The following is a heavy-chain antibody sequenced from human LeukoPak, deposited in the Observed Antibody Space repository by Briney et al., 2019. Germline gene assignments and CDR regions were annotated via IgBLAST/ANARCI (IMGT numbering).Heavy chain of an antibody. Sequence: ASMKVSCKPSGYTFTGYYIQWVRQAPGQGLEWMGWINPQSGGTNYAQKFQGRVTMTRDTSISTAYMDLSSLRGEDTAVYYCARDGTPIYSSGWVYMDVWGKGTTVTISS. D-gene: IGHD6-25*01. J-gene: IGHJ6*04. V-gene: IGHV1-2*02. CDR3: ARDGTPIYSSGWVYMDV. CDR2: INPQSGGT. CDR1: GYTFTGYY.